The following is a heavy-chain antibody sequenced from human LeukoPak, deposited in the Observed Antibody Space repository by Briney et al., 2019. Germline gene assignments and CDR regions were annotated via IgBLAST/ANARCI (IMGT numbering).Heavy chain of an antibody. V-gene: IGHV3-74*01. CDR1: GFTFSSYW. CDR2: ISPDGRTT. D-gene: IGHD2-15*01. Sequence: GGSLRLSCAASGFTFSSYWIHWVRQAPGKGLVWLSSISPDGRTTHYADSVKGRFTISRDNSKNTVYVQMNSLRAEDTAVYYCAREADCSGGNCYRGAFDIWGRGTMITVSS. J-gene: IGHJ3*02. CDR3: AREADCSGGNCYRGAFDI.